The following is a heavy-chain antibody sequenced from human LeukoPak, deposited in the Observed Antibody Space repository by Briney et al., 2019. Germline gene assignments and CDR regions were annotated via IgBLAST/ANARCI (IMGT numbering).Heavy chain of an antibody. CDR3: ARDSSGSAAGTFDY. J-gene: IGHJ4*02. Sequence: GGSLRLSCAASGFTFSSYSMNWVRQAPGKGLEWVSSISSSSSYIYYADSVKGRFTISRDNAKNSLYLQMNSLRAEDTAVYYCARDSSGSAAGTFDYWGRGTLVTVSS. CDR1: GFTFSSYS. D-gene: IGHD6-13*01. V-gene: IGHV3-21*01. CDR2: ISSSSSYI.